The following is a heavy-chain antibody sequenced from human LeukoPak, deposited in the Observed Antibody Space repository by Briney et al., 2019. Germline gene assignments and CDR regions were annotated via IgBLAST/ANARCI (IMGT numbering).Heavy chain of an antibody. J-gene: IGHJ5*02. CDR2: IYPGDSDI. CDR3: ARQYTSSYLGWFDP. Sequence: GESLKISCKGSGYSFTSYWIGWVRQMPGKGLEWMGIIYPGDSDIRYSPSFQGQVTISADKSISTAYLQWSSLKASDTVMYYCARQYTSSYLGWFDPWGQGTLVTVSS. V-gene: IGHV5-51*01. D-gene: IGHD6-13*01. CDR1: GYSFTSYW.